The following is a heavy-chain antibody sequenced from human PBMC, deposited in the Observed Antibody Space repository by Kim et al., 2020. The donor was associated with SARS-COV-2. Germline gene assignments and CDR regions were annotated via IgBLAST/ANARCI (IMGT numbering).Heavy chain of an antibody. CDR1: GGTFSSYA. CDR3: ASLSSRLRYFDWSYFDY. V-gene: IGHV1-69*13. Sequence: SVKVSCKASGGTFSSYAISWVRQAPGQGLEWMGGIIPIFGTANYAQKFQGRVTITADESTSTAYMELSSLRSEDTAVYYCASLSSRLRYFDWSYFDYWGQGTLVTVSS. CDR2: IIPIFGTA. D-gene: IGHD3-9*01. J-gene: IGHJ4*02.